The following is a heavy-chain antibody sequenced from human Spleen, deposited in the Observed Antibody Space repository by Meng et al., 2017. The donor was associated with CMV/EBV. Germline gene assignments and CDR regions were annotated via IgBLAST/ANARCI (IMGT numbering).Heavy chain of an antibody. D-gene: IGHD1-26*01. Sequence: SETLSLTCTVSGGSVSSGSYYWTWIRQPPGGGLEWIGYIYYNGNTNYNPSLKSRVSISVDMSKNQFSLKLTSVSAADTAVYYCARDRIVAFKFAPWGQGTLVTVSS. CDR2: IYYNGNT. CDR1: GGSVSSGSYY. CDR3: ARDRIVAFKFAP. J-gene: IGHJ5*02. V-gene: IGHV4-61*01.